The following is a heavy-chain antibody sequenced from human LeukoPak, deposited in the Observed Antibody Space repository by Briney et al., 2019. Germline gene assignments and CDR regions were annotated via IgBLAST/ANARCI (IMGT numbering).Heavy chain of an antibody. CDR3: TTEYNFNYYDSSGYYY. CDR1: GFTFDDYA. D-gene: IGHD3-22*01. J-gene: IGHJ4*02. Sequence: GGSLRLSCAASGFTFDDYAMHWVRQAPGKGLEWVSGISWNSGSIGYADSVKGQFTISRDNAKNSLYLQMNSLKTEDTAVYYCTTEYNFNYYDSSGYYYWGQGTLVTVSS. CDR2: ISWNSGSI. V-gene: IGHV3-9*01.